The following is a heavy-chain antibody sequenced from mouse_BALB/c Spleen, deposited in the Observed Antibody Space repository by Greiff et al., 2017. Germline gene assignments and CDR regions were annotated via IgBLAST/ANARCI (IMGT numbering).Heavy chain of an antibody. Sequence: EVQRVESGGGLVKPGGSLKLSCAASGFTFSSYAMSWVRQTPEKRLEWVASISSGGSTYYPDSVKGRFTISRDNARNILYLQMSSLRSEDTAMYYCARGGNSHPPDVWGAGTTVTVSS. V-gene: IGHV5-6-5*01. J-gene: IGHJ1*01. D-gene: IGHD2-1*01. CDR2: ISSGGST. CDR3: ARGGNSHPPDV. CDR1: GFTFSSYA.